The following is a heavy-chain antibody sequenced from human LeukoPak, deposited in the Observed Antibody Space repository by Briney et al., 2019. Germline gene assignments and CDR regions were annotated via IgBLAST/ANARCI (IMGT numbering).Heavy chain of an antibody. D-gene: IGHD1-26*01. J-gene: IGHJ4*02. CDR2: ISGSDDTT. Sequence: GGSLRLSCAASGFTLRNYIMSWVRRAPGKGLEWVSTISGSDDTTYYADSVKGRFTISRDNSKNTVFLYMNSLRAEDSAIYFCAKEKWADWGQGTLVTVS. CDR1: GFTLRNYI. CDR3: AKEKWAD. V-gene: IGHV3-23*01.